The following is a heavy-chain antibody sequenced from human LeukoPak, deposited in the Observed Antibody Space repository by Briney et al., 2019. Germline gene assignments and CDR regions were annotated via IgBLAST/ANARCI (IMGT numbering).Heavy chain of an antibody. CDR2: ISYDGSNK. D-gene: IGHD4-17*01. V-gene: IGHV3-30*03. Sequence: GGSLRLSCAASGFTFSSYGMHWVRQAPGKGLEWVAVISYDGSNKYYADSVKGRFAISRDNSKNTLYLQMNSLRAEDTAVYYCARDTGSAVGSTDFDYWGQGTLVTVSS. CDR1: GFTFSSYG. J-gene: IGHJ4*02. CDR3: ARDTGSAVGSTDFDY.